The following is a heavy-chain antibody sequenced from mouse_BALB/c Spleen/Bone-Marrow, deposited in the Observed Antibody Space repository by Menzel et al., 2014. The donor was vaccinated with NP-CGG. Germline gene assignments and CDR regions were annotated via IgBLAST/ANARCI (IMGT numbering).Heavy chain of an antibody. Sequence: EVQGVESGGGLVQPGGSLKLSCAASGFDFSRYWMSWVRQAPGKGLEWIGEINPDSSTINHTPSLKDKFIISRDNAKNTLYLQMRKVRSEDTALYYCARQGYYGYSDYWGQGTTLTVSS. V-gene: IGHV4-1*02. CDR3: ARQGYYGYSDY. J-gene: IGHJ2*01. CDR2: INPDSSTI. D-gene: IGHD1-2*01. CDR1: GFDFSRYW.